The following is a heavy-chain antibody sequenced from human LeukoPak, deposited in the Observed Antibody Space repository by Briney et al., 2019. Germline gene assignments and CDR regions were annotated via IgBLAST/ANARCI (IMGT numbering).Heavy chain of an antibody. Sequence: SETLSLTCTVSGGSISSYYWSWIRQPPGKGLEWIGYIYYSGSTNYNPSLKSRVTISVDTSKNQFSLKLSSVTAADTAVYYCARAFPSKSWGGLDYWGQGTLVTVSS. V-gene: IGHV4-59*01. CDR1: GGSISSYY. D-gene: IGHD4-11*01. J-gene: IGHJ4*02. CDR2: IYYSGST. CDR3: ARAFPSKSWGGLDY.